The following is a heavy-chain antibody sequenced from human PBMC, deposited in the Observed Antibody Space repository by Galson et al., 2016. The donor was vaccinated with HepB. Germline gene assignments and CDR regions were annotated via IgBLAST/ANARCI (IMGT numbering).Heavy chain of an antibody. CDR2: IYYSGST. J-gene: IGHJ4*02. Sequence: SETLSLTCTVSGGSIRSYYCSWIRQPSGKGLEWIGYIYYSGSTKYNPSLKSRVTRSQDTSKNQFSLNLSSVTAADTAVYYCAASRGYNWALPFDYWGQGTLATVSS. D-gene: IGHD5-24*01. V-gene: IGHV4-59*03. CDR1: GGSIRSYY. CDR3: AASRGYNWALPFDY.